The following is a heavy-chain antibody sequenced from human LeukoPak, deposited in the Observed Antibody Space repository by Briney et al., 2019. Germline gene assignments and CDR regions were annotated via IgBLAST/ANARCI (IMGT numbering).Heavy chain of an antibody. CDR3: ATTLLVPAAQFDY. CDR2: FDPEDGEI. CDR1: GYSLTDFS. D-gene: IGHD2-2*01. J-gene: IGHJ4*02. V-gene: IGHV1-24*01. Sequence: ASVKVSCKVSGYSLTDFSMHWVRQAPGKGLEWMGGFDPEDGEIIYAQKFQGRVTMTEDTSTDTAYMELSSLRSEDTAVYYCATTLLVPAAQFDYWGQGTLVTVSS.